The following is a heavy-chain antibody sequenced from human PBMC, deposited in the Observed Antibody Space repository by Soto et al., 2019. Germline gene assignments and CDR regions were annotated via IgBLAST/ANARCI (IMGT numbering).Heavy chain of an antibody. CDR1: GFTFSRYP. J-gene: IGHJ3*01. D-gene: IGHD3-22*01. CDR2: ISSGSDFT. Sequence: EVQLVESGGGLFKPGGSLRLSCAASGFTFSRYPVHWVRQSPGKGLQWVSSISSGSDFTYYADSVKGRFTISRDNAKNSLYLQINSLRADVTAVYYCASGATPPITMILVPDAFDVWAQGPMVTVSS. V-gene: IGHV3-21*06. CDR3: ASGATPPITMILVPDAFDV.